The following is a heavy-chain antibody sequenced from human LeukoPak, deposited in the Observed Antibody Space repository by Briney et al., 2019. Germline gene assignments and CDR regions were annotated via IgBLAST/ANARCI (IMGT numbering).Heavy chain of an antibody. Sequence: ASVKASCKASGYTFTSYGISWVRQAPGQGLEWMGWISAYNGNTNYAQKLQGRVTMTTDTSTSTAYMELRSLRSDDTAVYYCARDQGLNYYDSSGYQDAFDIWGQGTMVTVSS. D-gene: IGHD3-22*01. CDR3: ARDQGLNYYDSSGYQDAFDI. V-gene: IGHV1-18*01. CDR1: GYTFTSYG. CDR2: ISAYNGNT. J-gene: IGHJ3*02.